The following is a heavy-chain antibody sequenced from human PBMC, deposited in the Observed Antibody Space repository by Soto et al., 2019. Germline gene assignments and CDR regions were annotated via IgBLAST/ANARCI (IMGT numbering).Heavy chain of an antibody. Sequence: PGGSLRLSFTASGFRFSDYAMTWARQAPGKELEWVSGLLRPGRSTYYADSVKGRFTISGDTSANTVYLQMDSLRAEDTAVYYCAIVSRANDGIWLMDVWGPGTGVTVYS. J-gene: IGHJ4*02. CDR2: LLRPGRST. D-gene: IGHD3-16*01. V-gene: IGHV3-23*01. CDR1: GFRFSDYA. CDR3: AIVSRANDGIWLMDV.